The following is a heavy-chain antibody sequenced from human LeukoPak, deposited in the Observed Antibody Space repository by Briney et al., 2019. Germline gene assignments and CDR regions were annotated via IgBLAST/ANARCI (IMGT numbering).Heavy chain of an antibody. Sequence: ASVKVSCKASGYTFTGYYMHWVRQAPGQGLEWMGWINPNSGGTNYAQKFQGWVTMTRDTSISTAYMELSRLRSDDTAVYYCARGGNQLLYYYYYYMDVWGKGTTVTVSS. CDR3: ARGGNQLLYYYYYYMDV. CDR1: GYTFTGYY. D-gene: IGHD2-2*01. J-gene: IGHJ6*03. CDR2: INPNSGGT. V-gene: IGHV1-2*04.